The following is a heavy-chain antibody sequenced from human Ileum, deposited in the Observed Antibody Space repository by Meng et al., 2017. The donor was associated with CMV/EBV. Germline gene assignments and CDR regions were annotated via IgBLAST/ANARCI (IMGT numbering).Heavy chain of an antibody. CDR2: ISSSGSTI. CDR1: GFNFSEYY. Sequence: GESLKISCAASGFNFSEYYMSWIRQATGKGLEWVSYISSSGSTIYYADSVKGRFTIARENAKNSLYLQMNRLRAEDTAVYYCARPLDGMDVWGQGTTVTVSS. J-gene: IGHJ6*02. V-gene: IGHV3-11*01. CDR3: ARPLDGMDV.